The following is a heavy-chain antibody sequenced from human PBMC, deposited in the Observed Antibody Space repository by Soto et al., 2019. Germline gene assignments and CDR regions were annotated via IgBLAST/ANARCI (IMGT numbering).Heavy chain of an antibody. J-gene: IGHJ6*03. CDR3: ARRTAAAYYMVV. CDR1: GFTFSNYA. Sequence: QVQLVESGGGVVQPGGSLRLSCAAFGFTFSNYAMFWVRQSPGEGLEWVALISYDGRDESYVDSVKGRFSISRDNSKDTLYLQMDSLRAQDTAVYYCARRTAAAYYMVVWGKGTTVTVS. CDR2: ISYDGRDE. D-gene: IGHD6-13*01. V-gene: IGHV3-30*03.